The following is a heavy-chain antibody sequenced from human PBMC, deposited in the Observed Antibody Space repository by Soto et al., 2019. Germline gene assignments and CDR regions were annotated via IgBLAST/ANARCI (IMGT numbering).Heavy chain of an antibody. J-gene: IGHJ6*02. CDR3: ASAPAEIVVVPAAKGPTTYYYYYYGMDV. CDR1: GGSISSGGYS. CDR2: IYHSGST. V-gene: IGHV4-30-2*01. D-gene: IGHD2-2*01. Sequence: SETLSLTCAVSGGSISSGGYSWSWIRQPPGKGLEWIGYIYHSGSTNYNPSLKSRVTISVDTSKNQFSLKLSSVTAADTAVYYCASAPAEIVVVPAAKGPTTYYYYYYGMDVWGQGTTVTVSS.